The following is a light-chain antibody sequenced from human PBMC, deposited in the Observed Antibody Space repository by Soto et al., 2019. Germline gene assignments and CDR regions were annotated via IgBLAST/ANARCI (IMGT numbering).Light chain of an antibody. CDR3: QQYNSATWT. Sequence: ILMTRSPSTLSASAWERVTITCRASQSTRSYLAWYQQKPGQAPRLLIYSASSRHSGVPARFSSSGSGTEFTLTISSLQSEDFATYYCQQYNSATWTFGQGTKVDIK. V-gene: IGKV1-5*01. CDR2: SAS. CDR1: QSTRSY. J-gene: IGKJ1*01.